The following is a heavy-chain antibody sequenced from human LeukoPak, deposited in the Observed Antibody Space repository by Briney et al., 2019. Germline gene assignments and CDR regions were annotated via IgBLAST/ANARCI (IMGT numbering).Heavy chain of an antibody. Sequence: GGSLRLSCAASGFTFSSYWMSWVRQAPGKGLEWLANIKQDGSEKYYVDSAKGRFTISRDNAKNSLYLQMNSLRAEDTAVYYCARHNYDFWSVYMDVWGKGTTVTVSS. CDR3: ARHNYDFWSVYMDV. CDR1: GFTFSSYW. V-gene: IGHV3-7*01. D-gene: IGHD3-3*01. J-gene: IGHJ6*03. CDR2: IKQDGSEK.